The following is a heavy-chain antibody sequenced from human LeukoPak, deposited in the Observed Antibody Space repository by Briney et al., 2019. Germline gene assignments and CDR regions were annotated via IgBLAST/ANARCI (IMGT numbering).Heavy chain of an antibody. Sequence: SETLSLTCTVSGDSISSGDYYWSWIRQPAGKGLEWIGRIYTSGSTEYNPSLKSRVTISVDTSKNQFSLKLSSVTAADTAVYYCASFLWFGELPIGYWGQGTLVTVSS. V-gene: IGHV4-61*02. CDR3: ASFLWFGELPIGY. J-gene: IGHJ4*02. D-gene: IGHD3-10*01. CDR1: GDSISSGDYY. CDR2: IYTSGST.